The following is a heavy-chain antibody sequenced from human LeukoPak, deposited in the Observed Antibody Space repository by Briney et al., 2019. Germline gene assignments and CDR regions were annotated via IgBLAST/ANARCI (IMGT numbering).Heavy chain of an antibody. D-gene: IGHD2-21*02. J-gene: IGHJ6*03. Sequence: ASEKVSCKASGYTCTGDYMHWVRHAPGQGLELMGWSNPNSGGTNYAQKFQGRVTIPRDTSISTAYMDLTRLIFDDTAMYYCARDGVFRFEVGDVYYYYMDVWGKGTTVIISS. V-gene: IGHV1-2*02. CDR2: SNPNSGGT. CDR1: GYTCTGDY. CDR3: ARDGVFRFEVGDVYYYYMDV.